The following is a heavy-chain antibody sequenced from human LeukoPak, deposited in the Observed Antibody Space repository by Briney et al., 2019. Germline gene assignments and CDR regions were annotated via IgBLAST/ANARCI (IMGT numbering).Heavy chain of an antibody. V-gene: IGHV3-21*04. CDR1: GFTFSSYS. CDR2: ISSIGSYI. J-gene: IGHJ4*02. Sequence: GGSLRLSCAASGFTFSSYSMNWVRQAPGKGLEWVSSISSIGSYIYYADSVKGRFTISRDKSQNTLYLQMNSLRVEDTAVYYCAKDQSNIAVAGTHDHWGQGTLVTVSS. D-gene: IGHD6-19*01. CDR3: AKDQSNIAVAGTHDH.